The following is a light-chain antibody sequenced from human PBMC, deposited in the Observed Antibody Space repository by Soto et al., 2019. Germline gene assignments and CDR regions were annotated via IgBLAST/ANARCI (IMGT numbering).Light chain of an antibody. CDR2: GAS. CDR1: QSFSGSY. CDR3: QQYGNSQIT. V-gene: IGKV3-20*01. Sequence: SPGEGATLSGRARQSFSGSYLAWHKQKPGQAPRLLIYGASSRATGIPDRSSGSGSGTDFTLTISRLEPEDFAVYYCQQYGNSQITFDQGTLLEIK. J-gene: IGKJ5*01.